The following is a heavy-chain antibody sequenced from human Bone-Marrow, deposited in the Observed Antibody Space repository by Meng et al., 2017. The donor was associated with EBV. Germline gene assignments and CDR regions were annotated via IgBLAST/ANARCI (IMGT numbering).Heavy chain of an antibody. Sequence: TFMESSRTLLEPTQTLTLTCTFSGFSLSTSGLGVGWIRQPPGKALEWLAVIYWDDNKRYSPSLRRRLTITKDTSRNQVVLTLTNMDPVDTATYFCARLYGSGTYYLDYWGQGTLVTVSS. J-gene: IGHJ4*02. D-gene: IGHD3-10*01. CDR3: ARLYGSGTYYLDY. V-gene: IGHV2-5*02. CDR2: IYWDDNK. CDR1: GFSLSTSGLG.